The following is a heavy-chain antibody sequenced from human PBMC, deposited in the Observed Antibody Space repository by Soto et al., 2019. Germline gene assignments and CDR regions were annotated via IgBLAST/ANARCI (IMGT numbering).Heavy chain of an antibody. D-gene: IGHD2-8*02. CDR3: VKDWTGDTCPCMDV. CDR2: ISGSDGST. CDR1: GFTFNNYV. V-gene: IGHV3-23*01. J-gene: IGHJ6*01. Sequence: EVQLLESGGGLVQPGGSLRLSCAASGFTFNNYVMTWVRQAPGKGLEWVSTISGSDGSTYYADSVKGRLTISRDNSKNALYLQMSSLRAEDTALYYCVKDWTGDTCPCMDVWGQGTTVTVSS.